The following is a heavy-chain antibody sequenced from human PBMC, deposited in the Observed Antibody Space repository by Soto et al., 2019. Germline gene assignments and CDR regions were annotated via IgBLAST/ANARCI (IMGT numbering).Heavy chain of an antibody. CDR3: ARTGPYSSGNN. CDR1: GTSFSGANW. D-gene: IGHD3-22*01. V-gene: IGHV4-4*02. Sequence: QVQLQESGPGLVNPLGTLSPTCAVPGTSFSGANWWGWARHPPGKGLEWIGEIHSSGNTDYNPSLKSRVTISRDMSKNEFSLKLTSVTAADTAVYYCARTGPYSSGNNWGQGTLVTVSS. CDR2: IHSSGNT. J-gene: IGHJ4*02.